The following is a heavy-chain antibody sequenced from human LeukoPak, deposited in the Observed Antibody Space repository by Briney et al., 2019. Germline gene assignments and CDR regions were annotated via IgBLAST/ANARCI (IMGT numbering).Heavy chain of an antibody. V-gene: IGHV4-4*02. CDR2: IYHSGST. CDR1: GGSISSSNW. D-gene: IGHD2-15*01. Sequence: SGTLSLTWAVSGGSISSSNWWSWVRQPPGKGLEWIGEIYHSGSTNYNPSLKSRVTISVDKSKNQFSLKLSSVTAADTAVYYCASRPLGYCSGGSCYSNYWGQGTLVTVSS. J-gene: IGHJ4*02. CDR3: ASRPLGYCSGGSCYSNY.